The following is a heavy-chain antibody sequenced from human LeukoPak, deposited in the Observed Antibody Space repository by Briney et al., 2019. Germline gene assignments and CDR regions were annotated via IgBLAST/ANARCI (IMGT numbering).Heavy chain of an antibody. CDR3: VRANYFDY. CDR2: IFYSGST. J-gene: IGHJ4*02. Sequence: SETLSLTCTVSGDSISSYHWSWIRQPPGKGLEWIGYIFYSGSTNYNPSLKRRVTILVDTSKNQFSLKLTSVTAADTAVYYCVRANYFDYWGQGTLVTVSS. CDR1: GDSISSYH. V-gene: IGHV4-59*01.